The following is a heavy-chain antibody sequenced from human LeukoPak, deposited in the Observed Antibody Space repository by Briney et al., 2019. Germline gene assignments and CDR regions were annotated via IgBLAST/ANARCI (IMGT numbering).Heavy chain of an antibody. CDR1: GFTFSSYK. D-gene: IGHD2-15*01. CDR2: IKQDGSEK. J-gene: IGHJ4*02. CDR3: ARDKVVGATYLDY. V-gene: IGHV3-7*01. Sequence: KPGGSLRLSCAASGFTFSSYKMNWVRQAPGKGLEWVANIKQDGSEKYYVDSVKGRFTISRDNAKNSVYLQMNSLRAEDTAVYYCARDKVVGATYLDYWGQGTLVTVSS.